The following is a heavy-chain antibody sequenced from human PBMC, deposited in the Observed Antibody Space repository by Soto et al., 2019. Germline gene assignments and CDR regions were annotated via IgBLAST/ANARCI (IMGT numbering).Heavy chain of an antibody. J-gene: IGHJ4*02. CDR3: ARPTTIAARPLDY. D-gene: IGHD6-6*01. Sequence: ASVKVSCKASGYTFTGYYMHWVRQAPGQGLEWMGWINPNSGGTNYVQKFQGRVTMTRDTSISTAYRELSRLRSDDTAVYYCARPTTIAARPLDYWGQGTLVTVSS. CDR2: INPNSGGT. V-gene: IGHV1-2*02. CDR1: GYTFTGYY.